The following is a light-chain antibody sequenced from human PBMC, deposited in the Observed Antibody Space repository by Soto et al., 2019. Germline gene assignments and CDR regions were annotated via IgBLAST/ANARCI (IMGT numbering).Light chain of an antibody. CDR2: GAS. Sequence: EIVLTQSPGTLSLSPGERATLSCRASQSVSSSYLAWYQQKPGQAPRPLIYGASSRATGIPDRFSGSGSGTDFTLTISDLEPADFGLYYCQQYGLLPPCTFGQGTKVDIK. V-gene: IGKV3-20*01. CDR1: QSVSSSY. J-gene: IGKJ1*01. CDR3: QQYGLLPPCT.